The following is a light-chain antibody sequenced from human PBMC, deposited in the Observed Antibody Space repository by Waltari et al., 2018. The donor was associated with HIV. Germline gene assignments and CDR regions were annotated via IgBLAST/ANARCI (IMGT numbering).Light chain of an antibody. CDR2: GAS. V-gene: IGKV3-20*01. J-gene: IGKJ2*01. CDR3: QQYGNSPPYT. CDR1: QSVRSGY. Sequence: EIVLTQSPGPLSLSPGERATLSCRASQSVRSGYLAWYQQKPGQAPRVLIYGASSRATGIPDRFGGSGSGTDFTLTISRLEPEDFAVYYCQQYGNSPPYTFGQGTKLEIK.